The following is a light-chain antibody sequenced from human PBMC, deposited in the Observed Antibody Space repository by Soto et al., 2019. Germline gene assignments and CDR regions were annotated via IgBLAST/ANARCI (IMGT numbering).Light chain of an antibody. CDR1: QSVSSSY. CDR2: GAS. Sequence: EIVLTQSPGTLSLSPGERATLSCRASQSVSSSYLAWYLQKPGQAPRHLIYGASSRATGIPDRFSGSGSGTDFTLTISRLEPEDFAVYYCQQYGSSPLYTFGQGTKLEIK. J-gene: IGKJ2*01. V-gene: IGKV3-20*01. CDR3: QQYGSSPLYT.